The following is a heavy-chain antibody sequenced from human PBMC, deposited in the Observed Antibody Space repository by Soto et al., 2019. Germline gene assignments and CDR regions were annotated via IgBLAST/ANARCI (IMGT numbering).Heavy chain of an antibody. CDR3: ARGRYDFWSGYSMEFDY. D-gene: IGHD3-3*01. J-gene: IGHJ4*02. Sequence: SETLSLTCTISGGSISSGDYYWSWIRQPPGKGLEWIGYIYYSGSTYYNPSLKSRVTISVDTSKNQFSLKLSSVTAADTAVYYCARGRYDFWSGYSMEFDYWGQGTLVTVSS. CDR1: GGSISSGDYY. CDR2: IYYSGST. V-gene: IGHV4-30-4*01.